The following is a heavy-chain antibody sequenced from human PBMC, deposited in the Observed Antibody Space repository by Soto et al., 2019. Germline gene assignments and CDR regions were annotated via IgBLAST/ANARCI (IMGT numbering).Heavy chain of an antibody. Sequence: QVQLVQSGAEVKKPGASVKVSCKASGYTFTSYGISWVRQAPGQGLEWMGWISAYNGNTNYAQKLQGRVTMTTDTSTSTAYMELRSLRSDDTAVYYCARLPHDRIQLWLPPVAGDYNWFDPWGQGTLVTVSS. CDR3: ARLPHDRIQLWLPPVAGDYNWFDP. CDR1: GYTFTSYG. D-gene: IGHD5-18*01. V-gene: IGHV1-18*01. CDR2: ISAYNGNT. J-gene: IGHJ5*02.